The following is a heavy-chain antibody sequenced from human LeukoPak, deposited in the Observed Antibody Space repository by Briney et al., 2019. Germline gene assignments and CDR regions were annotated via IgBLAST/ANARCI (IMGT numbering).Heavy chain of an antibody. D-gene: IGHD2-15*01. V-gene: IGHV1-2*02. Sequence: ASVKVSCKASGYTFTGYYMHWVRPAPGQGLEWMGWINPNSGGTNYAQKFQGRVTMTRDTAISTAYMELSRLRSDDTAVYYCARDSDIGGPPPAGYWGQGTLVTVSS. CDR1: GYTFTGYY. J-gene: IGHJ4*02. CDR3: ARDSDIGGPPPAGY. CDR2: INPNSGGT.